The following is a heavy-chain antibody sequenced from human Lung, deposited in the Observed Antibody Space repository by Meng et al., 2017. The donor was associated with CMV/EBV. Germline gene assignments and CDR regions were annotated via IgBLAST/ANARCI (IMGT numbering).Heavy chain of an antibody. V-gene: IGHV3-13*01. CDR3: ARARSPTHFDY. Sequence: GESLMLSCTASGFNFSTYDFHWVRQPTGKGLEWVSSIGTVGDTYSIGSVKGRFIISREDAKNSVYLQMIGLRDGDTGLYYCARARSPTHFDYWGQGALVTVSS. CDR2: IGTVGDT. J-gene: IGHJ4*02. CDR1: GFNFSTYD.